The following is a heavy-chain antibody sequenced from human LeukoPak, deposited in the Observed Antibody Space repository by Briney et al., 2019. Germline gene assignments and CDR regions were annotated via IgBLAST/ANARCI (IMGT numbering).Heavy chain of an antibody. J-gene: IGHJ6*02. CDR1: GGSISSGGYY. CDR3: ARDHLYYDSSADRLYYYYGMDV. V-gene: IGHV4-31*03. D-gene: IGHD3-22*01. Sequence: PSETLSLTCTVSGGSISSGGYYWSWIRQHPGKGLEWIGYIYYSGSTYYNPSLKSRVTISVDTSKNQFSLKLSSVTAADTAVYYCARDHLYYDSSADRLYYYYGMDVWGQGTTVTVSS. CDR2: IYYSGST.